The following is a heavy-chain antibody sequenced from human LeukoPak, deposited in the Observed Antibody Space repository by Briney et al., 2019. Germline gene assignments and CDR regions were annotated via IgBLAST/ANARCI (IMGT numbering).Heavy chain of an antibody. CDR2: IKQDGSEK. CDR1: GFTFSSYW. Sequence: GGSLRLSCGASGFTFSSYWMSWVGQAPGKGVEGGADIKQDGSEKYYVDSVTGRFTISRDNAKNSLFLQMNSLRAEDTAVYYCARVSKASSAWDSWGQGTLVTVSP. V-gene: IGHV3-7*01. J-gene: IGHJ4*02. CDR3: ARVSKASSAWDS. D-gene: IGHD6-19*01.